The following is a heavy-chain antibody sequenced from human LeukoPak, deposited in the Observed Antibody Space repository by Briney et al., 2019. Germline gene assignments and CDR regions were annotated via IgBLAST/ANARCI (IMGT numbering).Heavy chain of an antibody. CDR1: GGSISSYY. D-gene: IGHD3-22*01. J-gene: IGHJ6*03. V-gene: IGHV4-59*01. CDR3: ARNYYDSSGILSGYYYYYMDV. CDR2: IYYSGST. Sequence: KPSETLSLTCTVSGGSISSYYWSWIRQPPGKGLEWIGYIYYSGSTNYNPSLKSRVTISVDTSKNQFSLKPSSVTAADTAVYYCARNYYDSSGILSGYYYYYMDVWGKGTTVTVSS.